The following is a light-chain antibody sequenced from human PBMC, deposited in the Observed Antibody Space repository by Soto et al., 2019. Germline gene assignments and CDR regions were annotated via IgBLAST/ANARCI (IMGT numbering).Light chain of an antibody. Sequence: EIVLTQSPATLSLSPGERATLSCRASRSVSSYLAWYQQKPDQAPRLLIYDASNRATGIPARLSGSGSGTDFTLTISSLEPEDFAVYYCQQRGNWPLTFGQGTRLVI. V-gene: IGKV3-11*01. J-gene: IGKJ5*01. CDR2: DAS. CDR1: RSVSSY. CDR3: QQRGNWPLT.